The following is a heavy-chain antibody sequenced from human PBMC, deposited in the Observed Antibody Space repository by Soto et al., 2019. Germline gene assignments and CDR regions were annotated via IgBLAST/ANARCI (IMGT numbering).Heavy chain of an antibody. CDR2: ISGSGGDT. CDR1: GFTFSSYA. V-gene: IGHV3-23*01. CDR3: ARGSYYGSGTTFDP. D-gene: IGHD3-10*01. Sequence: GGSMRLSCAASGFTFSSYAMSWVRQAPGKGLEWVSAISGSGGDTYYADSVKGRFTISRDNSKNTLYLQMNSLRAADTAVYYCARGSYYGSGTTFDPWGQGTLVTVSS. J-gene: IGHJ5*02.